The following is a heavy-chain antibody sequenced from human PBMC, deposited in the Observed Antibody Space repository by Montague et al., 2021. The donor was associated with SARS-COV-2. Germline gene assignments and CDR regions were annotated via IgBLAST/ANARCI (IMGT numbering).Heavy chain of an antibody. CDR3: ARDVRYYYDQ. J-gene: IGHJ4*02. CDR2: VSYRGST. CDR1: GFSISSGYY. V-gene: IGHV4-59*01. D-gene: IGHD3-10*01. Sequence: SETLSLTCSVSGFSISSGYYWGWIQQPPGKGLEWIGYVSYRGSTNYNLSLKSRVTISLDTSKNRFSLRVTSVTAADTAVYYCARDVRYYYDQWGQGILVTVSS.